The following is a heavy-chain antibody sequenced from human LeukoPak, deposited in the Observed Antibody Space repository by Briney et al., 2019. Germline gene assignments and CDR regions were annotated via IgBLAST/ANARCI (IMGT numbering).Heavy chain of an antibody. V-gene: IGHV3-15*01. Sequence: PGASLRLSCAASGFTFSHAWMSWVRQAPGKGLEWVGRIKSKTDGGPIDYAAPVKGRFTISRDDSKNTLYLQMNSLTTEDTAVYYCTTPFYYGSGSPYNPDYWGQGTLVTVSS. CDR3: TTPFYYGSGSPYNPDY. J-gene: IGHJ4*02. CDR2: IKSKTDGGPI. D-gene: IGHD3-10*01. CDR1: GFTFSHAW.